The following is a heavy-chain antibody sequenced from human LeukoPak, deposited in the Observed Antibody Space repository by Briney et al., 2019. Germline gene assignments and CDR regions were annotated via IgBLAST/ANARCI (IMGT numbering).Heavy chain of an antibody. CDR1: GGTFSSYA. CDR2: IIPILGIA. CDR3: ARVQRCFGELFP. D-gene: IGHD3-10*01. J-gene: IGHJ5*02. Sequence: GASVKVSCKASGGTFSSYAISWVRQAPGQGLEWMGRIIPILGIANYAQKFQGRVTITADKSTSTAYMELSSLRSEDTAVYYCARVQRCFGELFPWGQGTLVTVSS. V-gene: IGHV1-69*04.